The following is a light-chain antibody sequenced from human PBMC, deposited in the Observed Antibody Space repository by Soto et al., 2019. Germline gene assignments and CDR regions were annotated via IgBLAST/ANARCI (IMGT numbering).Light chain of an antibody. CDR2: ENN. V-gene: IGLV1-40*01. J-gene: IGLJ1*01. Sequence: QSVLTQPPSVSEAPGQRVTISCTGSSSNIGAGYEAHWYQQVPGTAPKLLIYENNNRPSGVPDRFSGSKSGTSASLAITGLQAEDEAEYYCQSYDSSLSRYVFGTGIKLTVL. CDR1: SSNIGAGYE. CDR3: QSYDSSLSRYV.